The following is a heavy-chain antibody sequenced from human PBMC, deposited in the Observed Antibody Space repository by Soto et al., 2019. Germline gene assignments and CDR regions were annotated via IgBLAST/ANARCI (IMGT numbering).Heavy chain of an antibody. J-gene: IGHJ5*02. CDR2: IDPSDSYT. V-gene: IGHV5-10-1*01. D-gene: IGHD3-9*01. CDR1: GYSFTSYW. CDR3: ARLSRPGILTDNWFDP. Sequence: GESLKISCKGSGYSFTSYWISWVRQMPGKGLEWMGRIDPSDSYTNYSPSFQGHVTISADKSISTAYLQWSSLKASDTAMYYCARLSRPGILTDNWFDPWGQGTLVTVSS.